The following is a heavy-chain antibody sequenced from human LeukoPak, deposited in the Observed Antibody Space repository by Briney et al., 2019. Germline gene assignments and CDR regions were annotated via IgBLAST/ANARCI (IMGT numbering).Heavy chain of an antibody. CDR3: AVLRGYSGYDLDF. V-gene: IGHV3-48*03. D-gene: IGHD5-12*01. CDR2: ISSSGNTM. CDR1: GFTFSSYE. J-gene: IGHJ4*02. Sequence: GGSLRLSCAASGFTFSSYEMNWVRQAPGKGLEWVSYISSSGNTMYYADSVKGRLTISRDNAKNSLYLQMNSLRAEDTAVYYCAVLRGYSGYDLDFWGQGTLVTVSS.